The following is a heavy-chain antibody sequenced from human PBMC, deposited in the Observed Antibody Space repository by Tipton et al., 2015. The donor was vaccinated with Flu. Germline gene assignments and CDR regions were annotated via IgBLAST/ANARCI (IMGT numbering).Heavy chain of an antibody. J-gene: IGHJ6*03. D-gene: IGHD3-10*01. V-gene: IGHV3-49*03. CDR2: IRSQAYGGTT. CDR1: GFNFGDYS. CDR3: TRDRLPPLVRGVPNFYYYYMDV. Sequence: RSLRLSCTASGFNFGDYSMSWFRQAPGKGLEWVGFIRSQAYGGTTDYAASVKGRFTISRDDSKSIAYLQINSLKTEDTAVYFCTRDRLPPLVRGVPNFYYYYMDVWGKGTTVTVSS.